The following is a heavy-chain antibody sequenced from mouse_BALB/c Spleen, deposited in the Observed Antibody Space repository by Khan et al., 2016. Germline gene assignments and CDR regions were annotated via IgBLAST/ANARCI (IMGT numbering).Heavy chain of an antibody. CDR1: GFSLSRYS. J-gene: IGHJ4*01. V-gene: IGHV2-6-4*01. CDR3: TRSGSYNCAMDY. Sequence: QVQLKESGPGLVAPSQSLSITCTVSGFSLSRYSVHWVRQPPGKGLEWLGMIWGGGSTDYNSALKSSLSISKDNHKSQVVLKENSLPTNDAAFYYCTRSGSYNCAMDYWGQGTSVTVSS. CDR2: IWGGGST. D-gene: IGHD1-1*01.